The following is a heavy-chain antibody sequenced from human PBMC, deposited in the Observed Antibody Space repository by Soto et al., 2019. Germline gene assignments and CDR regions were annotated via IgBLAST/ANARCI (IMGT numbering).Heavy chain of an antibody. CDR1: GFTFSSYS. J-gene: IGHJ4*02. CDR2: ISSSSSTI. CDR3: ARDWGYSSSPLDY. V-gene: IGHV3-48*01. D-gene: IGHD6-13*01. Sequence: GGSLRLSCAASGFTFSSYSMNWVRQAPGKGLEWVSYISSSSSTIYYADSVKGRFTISRDNAKNSLYLQMNSLRAEDTAVYYCARDWGYSSSPLDYWGQGTLVTVSS.